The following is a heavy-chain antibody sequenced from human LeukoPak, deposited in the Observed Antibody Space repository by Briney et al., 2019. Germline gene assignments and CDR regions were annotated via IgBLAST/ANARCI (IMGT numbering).Heavy chain of an antibody. J-gene: IGHJ3*01. CDR1: GFSFSNYN. Sequence: QPRGSLRLSCAASGFSFSNYNMNWARQGPGKGLEWTSYVTTSSSAIYYADSVKGRFTISRDNAKSSLYLQMDSLRDEDTAVYYCARDGGGTGGTYHHTFDLWGQGTMVTVSS. V-gene: IGHV3-48*02. CDR3: ARDGGGTGGTYHHTFDL. D-gene: IGHD1-26*01. CDR2: VTTSSSAI.